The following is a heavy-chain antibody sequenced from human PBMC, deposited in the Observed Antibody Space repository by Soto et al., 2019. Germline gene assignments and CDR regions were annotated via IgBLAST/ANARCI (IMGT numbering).Heavy chain of an antibody. V-gene: IGHV1-18*01. Sequence: FSSYWVDCLLQTKEQGLEWMGWISAYNGNTNYAQKLQGRVTISVDTSKNQFSLKLGSVTAADTAVYYCARAPSYGGNSEEFDYWGQGTLVTVSS. CDR2: ISAYNGNT. CDR1: FSSYW. J-gene: IGHJ4*02. D-gene: IGHD4-17*01. CDR3: ARAPSYGGNSEEFDY.